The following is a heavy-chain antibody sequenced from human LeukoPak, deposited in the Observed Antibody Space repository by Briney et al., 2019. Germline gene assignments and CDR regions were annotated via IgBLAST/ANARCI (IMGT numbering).Heavy chain of an antibody. CDR1: GFTVSSNY. CDR3: ARGGYSSSWYHFDY. J-gene: IGHJ4*02. V-gene: IGHV3-53*01. Sequence: GGSLRLSCAASGFTVSSNYMSWVRQAPGKGLEWVSVIYSGGTTNYADSVKGRFTISRDNSKNTLFLQMNSLRAEDTAVYYCARGGYSSSWYHFDYWGQGTLVTVSS. CDR2: IYSGGTT. D-gene: IGHD6-13*01.